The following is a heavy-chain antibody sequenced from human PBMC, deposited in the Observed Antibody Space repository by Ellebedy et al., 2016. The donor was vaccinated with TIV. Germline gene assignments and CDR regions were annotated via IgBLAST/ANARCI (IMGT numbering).Heavy chain of an antibody. CDR3: ATDKVCFTFDI. CDR1: GFTFSASW. J-gene: IGHJ3*02. CDR2: INQDGRTT. Sequence: GESLKISCAASGFTFSASWMTWVRQAPGQGLEWVVNINQDGRTTNYVDSVKGRFTISRDNAKNSLYLQLNSRRVDDTAMYYCATDKVCFTFDIWGRGTMVTVSS. V-gene: IGHV3-7*01.